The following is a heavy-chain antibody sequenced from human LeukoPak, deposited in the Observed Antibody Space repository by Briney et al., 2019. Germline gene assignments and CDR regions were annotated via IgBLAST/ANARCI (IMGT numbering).Heavy chain of an antibody. Sequence: GGSLRLSCAASGFTFSSYSMNWVRQAPGKGLEWVSYISSSSSTIYYADSVKGRFTISRDNAKNSLYLQMNSLRAEDTAVYYCARAEDYYDSSGYYGDGGFDYWGQGTLVTVSS. D-gene: IGHD3-22*01. V-gene: IGHV3-48*01. J-gene: IGHJ4*02. CDR3: ARAEDYYDSSGYYGDGGFDY. CDR1: GFTFSSYS. CDR2: ISSSSSTI.